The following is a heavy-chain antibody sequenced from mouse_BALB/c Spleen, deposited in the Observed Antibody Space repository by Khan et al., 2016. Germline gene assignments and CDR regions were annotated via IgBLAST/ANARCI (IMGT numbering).Heavy chain of an antibody. J-gene: IGHJ2*01. CDR3: ARDSGSRLYYFDY. V-gene: IGHV2-9*02. CDR2: IWAGGST. Sequence: QVQLKESGPGPVAPSQSLSITCTVSGFSLTTYGVHWVRQPPGNGLEWLGIIWAGGSTNYKSALMSRLSISKDNSKSQVFLQMNSLQTDDTAIYYCARDSGSRLYYFDYWGQGTTLTVSS. D-gene: IGHD1-1*01. CDR1: GFSLTTYG.